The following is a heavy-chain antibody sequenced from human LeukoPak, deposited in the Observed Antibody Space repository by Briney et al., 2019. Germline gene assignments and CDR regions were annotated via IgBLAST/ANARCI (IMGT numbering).Heavy chain of an antibody. V-gene: IGHV5-10-1*01. J-gene: IGHJ4*02. CDR3: ARRATSVRGIPLFDY. D-gene: IGHD3-10*01. Sequence: GESLKISCKGSEYRFTSYWIDWVRQMPGKGLEWMGRIDPSDSYTNYSPSFQGHVTISADNSISTAYLQWSGLKASDTAMYYCARRATSVRGIPLFDYWGQGTLVTVSS. CDR1: EYRFTSYW. CDR2: IDPSDSYT.